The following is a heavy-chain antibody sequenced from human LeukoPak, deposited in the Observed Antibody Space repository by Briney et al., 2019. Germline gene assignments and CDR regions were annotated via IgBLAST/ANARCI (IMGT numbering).Heavy chain of an antibody. V-gene: IGHV1-18*01. J-gene: IGHJ4*02. D-gene: IGHD1-26*01. CDR1: GYSSTNYG. CDR2: IHIYRGNT. Sequence: ASVKVSCKASGYSSTNYGISWVRQAPGQGLEWMGWIHIYRGNTNYAQKFQGRVTMTTDTSTSTAYMELRSLRSDDTAVYYCARKMGYSGSDSDYWGQGTLVTVSS. CDR3: ARKMGYSGSDSDY.